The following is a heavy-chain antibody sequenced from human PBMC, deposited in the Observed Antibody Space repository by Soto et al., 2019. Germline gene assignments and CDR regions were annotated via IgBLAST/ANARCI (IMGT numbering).Heavy chain of an antibody. CDR2: ISGSDGST. V-gene: IGHV3-23*01. J-gene: IGHJ4*02. CDR3: ASRSNSWYFDY. D-gene: IGHD6-13*01. CDR1: GFTFSSYA. Sequence: EVQLLESGGGLVQPGGSLRLSCAASGFTFSSYAMNWVRQAPGKGLEWVSVISGSDGSTYYADSVKGRFTISRDNSKNTLNLQMNSLRAEDTAVYYCASRSNSWYFDYWGQGTLVTVSS.